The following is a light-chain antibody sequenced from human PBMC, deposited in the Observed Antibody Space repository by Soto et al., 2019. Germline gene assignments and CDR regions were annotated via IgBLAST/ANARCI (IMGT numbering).Light chain of an antibody. CDR3: NSYTSSSTLV. J-gene: IGLJ1*01. Sequence: QSALTQSASVSGSLGQSITISCTGNSSDVGGYNYVSWYQQYPGKAPKLMIYDVSNRPSDISYRFSGSKSGNTASLTISGLQAEDEADYYCNSYTSSSTLVFGTGTKVTVL. V-gene: IGLV2-14*01. CDR2: DVS. CDR1: SSDVGGYNY.